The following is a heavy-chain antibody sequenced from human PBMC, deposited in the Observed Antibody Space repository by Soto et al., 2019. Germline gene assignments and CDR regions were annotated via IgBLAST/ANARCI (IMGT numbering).Heavy chain of an antibody. D-gene: IGHD5-12*01. V-gene: IGHV1-69*13. J-gene: IGHJ4*02. Sequence: ASVKVSCKASGCTFSSYAISWVGQAPGQGLEWMGGIIPIFGTANYAQKFQGRVTITADESTSTAYMELSSLRSEDTAVYYCASAPSGYSGYDYFEYLGQGTLGNVCS. CDR1: GCTFSSYA. CDR3: ASAPSGYSGYDYFEY. CDR2: IIPIFGTA.